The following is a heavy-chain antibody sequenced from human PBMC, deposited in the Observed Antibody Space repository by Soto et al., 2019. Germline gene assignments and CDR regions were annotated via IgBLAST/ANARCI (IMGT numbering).Heavy chain of an antibody. CDR2: ISGSGGST. V-gene: IGHV3-23*01. CDR1: GFTFSSSP. CDR3: AKENGYSSSWFEFDY. Sequence: GGSLRLSCAASGFTFSSSPMSWVRQAPGKGLEWVSAISGSGGSTYYADSVKGRFTISRDNSKNTLYLQMNSLRAEDTAVYYCAKENGYSSSWFEFDYWGQGTLVTVSS. D-gene: IGHD6-13*01. J-gene: IGHJ4*02.